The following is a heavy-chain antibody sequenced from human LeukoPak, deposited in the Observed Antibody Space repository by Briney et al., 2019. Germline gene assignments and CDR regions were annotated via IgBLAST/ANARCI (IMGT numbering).Heavy chain of an antibody. CDR2: ISSSGANI. CDR1: GFTFSTYA. V-gene: IGHV3-23*01. D-gene: IGHD2-21*01. J-gene: IGHJ4*02. Sequence: GGSLRLSCAASGFTFSTYAMSWVRQAPGKGLEWVSTISSSGANIYYTDSVKGRFTISRDNSKNTVHLQMNSLRAEDTAIYYCAKHMGPSAYSSDYWGQGTLVTVSS. CDR3: AKHMGPSAYSSDY.